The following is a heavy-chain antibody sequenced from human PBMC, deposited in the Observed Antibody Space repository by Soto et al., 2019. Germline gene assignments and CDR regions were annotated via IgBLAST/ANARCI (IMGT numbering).Heavy chain of an antibody. CDR2: ISYDGSNT. D-gene: IGHD6-13*01. CDR1: GFTFSSSG. CDR3: AKDPLSTGYSSSPASWFDP. V-gene: IGHV3-30*18. Sequence: QVQLVESGGGVVQPGRSLRLSCAASGFTFSSSGMHWVRQAPGKGLEWVAVISYDGSNTYYADSVKGRFTISRDNSKNTLYLQMNRLRAEDTAVYYCAKDPLSTGYSSSPASWFDPWGQGTLVTVSS. J-gene: IGHJ5*02.